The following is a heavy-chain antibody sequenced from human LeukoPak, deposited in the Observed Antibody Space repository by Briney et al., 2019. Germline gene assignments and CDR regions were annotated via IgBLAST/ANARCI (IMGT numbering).Heavy chain of an antibody. CDR3: ARGYYDSSGYSPDC. CDR2: INSDGSST. J-gene: IGHJ4*02. CDR1: GFTFSSYW. D-gene: IGHD3-22*01. Sequence: GGSLRLSCAASGFTFSSYWMHWVRQAPGKGLVGVVRINSDGSSTSYADAVKGRFTISRDNAKNTLYLQMNSLRAEDTAVYYCARGYYDSSGYSPDCWGQGTRVTVSS. V-gene: IGHV3-74*01.